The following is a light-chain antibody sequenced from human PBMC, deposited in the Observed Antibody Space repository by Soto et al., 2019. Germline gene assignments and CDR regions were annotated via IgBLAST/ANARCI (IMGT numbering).Light chain of an antibody. CDR3: CSFARSRIL. Sequence: QSVLTQPASVSGSPGQSVTISCTGTSSDVGSYNLVSWYQQHPGKAPKLMIYEVSERPAGVSNRFSGSKSANTASLTISGLQAEDEADYYCCSFARSRILFGTGTKVPV. CDR2: EVS. V-gene: IGLV2-23*02. CDR1: SSDVGSYNL. J-gene: IGLJ1*01.